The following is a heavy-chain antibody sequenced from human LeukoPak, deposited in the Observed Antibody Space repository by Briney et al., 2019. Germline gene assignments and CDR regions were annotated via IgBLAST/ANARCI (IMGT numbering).Heavy chain of an antibody. D-gene: IGHD2-2*01. CDR2: FYYSGST. CDR3: ALQVVPAAGFDP. V-gene: IGHV4-59*01. Sequence: KPSETLSLTCTVSGGSISSCYWSWIRQPPGKGLEWIGYFYYSGSTNYNPSLKSRVTTSVDTSKNQFSLKLSSVTAADTAVYYCALQVVPAAGFDPWGQGILVTVSS. J-gene: IGHJ5*02. CDR1: GGSISSCY.